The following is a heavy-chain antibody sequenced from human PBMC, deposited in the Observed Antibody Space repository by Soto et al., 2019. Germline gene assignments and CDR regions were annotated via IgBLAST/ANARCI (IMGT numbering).Heavy chain of an antibody. J-gene: IGHJ4*02. V-gene: IGHV3-23*01. CDR2: ISGSGAST. D-gene: IGHD3-16*01. Sequence: SGGSLRLSCAASGFTFSRYAMSWVRQAPGKGLEWVSGISGSGASTYYADSVKGRFTISRDNAKNTLYLHMNSLRAEDTAVYYCAKDVSWGQSDYWGQGTLVTVSS. CDR1: GFTFSRYA. CDR3: AKDVSWGQSDY.